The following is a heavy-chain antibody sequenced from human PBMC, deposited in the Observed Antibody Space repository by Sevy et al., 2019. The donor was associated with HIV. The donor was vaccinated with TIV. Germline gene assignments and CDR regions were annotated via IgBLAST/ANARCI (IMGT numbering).Heavy chain of an antibody. D-gene: IGHD2-15*01. J-gene: IGHJ6*02. CDR2: IIPIFGTA. Sequence: ASVKVSCKASGGTFSSYAISWERQAPGLGLEWMGGIIPIFGTANYAQKFQGRVTITADESTSTAYMELSSLRSEDTAVYYCASYCSGGSCYPTAFYYYGMDVWGQGTTVTVSS. CDR1: GGTFSSYA. V-gene: IGHV1-69*13. CDR3: ASYCSGGSCYPTAFYYYGMDV.